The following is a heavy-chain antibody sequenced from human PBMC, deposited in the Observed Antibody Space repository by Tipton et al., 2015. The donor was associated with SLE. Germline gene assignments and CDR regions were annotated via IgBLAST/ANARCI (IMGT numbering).Heavy chain of an antibody. D-gene: IGHD6-19*01. CDR3: AKRSAGSAFYFDY. V-gene: IGHV3-23*01. Sequence: SLRLSCAASGFTFSSYAMSWVRQAPGKGLEWVSAISGSGGSTYYADSVKGRFTISRDNSKNTLYLQMSSLRAEDTAVYYCAKRSAGSAFYFDYWGQGTLVTVSS. CDR1: GFTFSSYA. CDR2: ISGSGGST. J-gene: IGHJ4*02.